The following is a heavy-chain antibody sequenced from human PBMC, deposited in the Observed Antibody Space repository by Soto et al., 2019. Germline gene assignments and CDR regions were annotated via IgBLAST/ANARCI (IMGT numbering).Heavy chain of an antibody. D-gene: IGHD2-2*01. CDR2: ISGSGGTT. CDR3: AKPGGYCSSTSCPPWY. J-gene: IGHJ4*02. CDR1: GFTFSSYA. Sequence: VQLLESGGGLVQPGGSLRLSCAASGFTFSSYAMSWVRQAPGKGLEWVSTISGSGGTTYYADSVKGRFTISRDNSKNTLYLQLNSLRAEDTAVYYCAKPGGYCSSTSCPPWYWGQGTLVTVSS. V-gene: IGHV3-23*01.